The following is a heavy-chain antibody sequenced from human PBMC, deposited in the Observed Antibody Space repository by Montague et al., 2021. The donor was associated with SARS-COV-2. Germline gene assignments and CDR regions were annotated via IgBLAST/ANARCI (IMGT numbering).Heavy chain of an antibody. Sequence: SETLSLTCTVSGGSISSSSYYCGWIRQPPGKGLEWIGSIYYSGSTYYNPSLNSRVTISVDTSKNQFSLKLSSVTAADTAVYYCARHYGVVVPAAIYYYYGMDVWGQGTTVTVSS. CDR1: GGSISSSSYY. CDR2: IYYSGST. J-gene: IGHJ6*02. CDR3: ARHYGVVVPAAIYYYYGMDV. V-gene: IGHV4-39*01. D-gene: IGHD2-2*02.